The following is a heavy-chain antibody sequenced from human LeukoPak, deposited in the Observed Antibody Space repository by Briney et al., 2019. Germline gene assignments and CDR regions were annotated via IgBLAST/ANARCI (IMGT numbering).Heavy chain of an antibody. CDR2: INHSGST. D-gene: IGHD4-17*01. Sequence: SETLSLTCAVYGASFSGYYWSWIRQPPGKGLEWIGEINHSGSTNYNPSLKSRVTMSVDTSKNQFSLKVNSMAAADTAVYYCARVDYGDYSKDFDYWGQGTLVTVSS. V-gene: IGHV4-34*01. J-gene: IGHJ4*02. CDR1: GASFSGYY. CDR3: ARVDYGDYSKDFDY.